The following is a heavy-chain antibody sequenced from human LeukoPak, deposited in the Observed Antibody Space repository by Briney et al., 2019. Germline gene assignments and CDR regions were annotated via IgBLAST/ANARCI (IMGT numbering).Heavy chain of an antibody. V-gene: IGHV3-74*01. Sequence: GSLRLSCAASGFTFSGYWMYWVRQAPGKGLVWVSQIKSDGSSTNYADSVKGRFTISRDNAKNTLYLQMNSLRAEDTAVYYCVTASQYYHIMDVWGQGTTVTVSS. CDR2: IKSDGSST. J-gene: IGHJ6*02. CDR1: GFTFSGYW. CDR3: VTASQYYHIMDV.